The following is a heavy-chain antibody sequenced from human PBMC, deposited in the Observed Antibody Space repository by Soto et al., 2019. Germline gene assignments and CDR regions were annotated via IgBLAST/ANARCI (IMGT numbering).Heavy chain of an antibody. Sequence: GWSLRLSCAASGFTFSSYAMSWVRQAPGKGLEWVSAISGSGGSTYYADSVKGRFTISRDNSKNTLYLQMSSLRAEDTAVYYCAKGIVVVITYFDYWGQGTLVILSS. CDR3: AKGIVVVITYFDY. CDR1: GFTFSSYA. V-gene: IGHV3-23*01. J-gene: IGHJ4*02. D-gene: IGHD3-22*01. CDR2: ISGSGGST.